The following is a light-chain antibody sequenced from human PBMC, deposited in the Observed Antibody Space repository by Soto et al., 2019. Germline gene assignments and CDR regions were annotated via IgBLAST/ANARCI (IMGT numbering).Light chain of an antibody. V-gene: IGKV3-20*01. CDR3: QQYGSSPGT. CDR1: QSVSSSY. CDR2: GAS. J-gene: IGKJ2*01. Sequence: EIVLTQSPGTLSLSPGARATLSCRASQSVSSSYLAWYQQKPGQAPRLLIYGASSRPTGIPDRFRGSGSGTDLPLTISRLGPEDFAGYYCQQYGSSPGTLGQGTKLEIK.